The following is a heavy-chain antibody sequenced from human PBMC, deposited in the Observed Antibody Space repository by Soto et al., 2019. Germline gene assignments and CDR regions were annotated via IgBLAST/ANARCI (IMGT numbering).Heavy chain of an antibody. D-gene: IGHD1-26*01. CDR3: ARGRPRSGPPFYYYGLDV. CDR2: VIPMSGSS. V-gene: IGHV1-69*18. Sequence: QVQLVQSGAEVKKPGSSVKVSCKASGGTFSTYVISWVRQAPGQGLEWMGRVIPMSGSSNYAQKFQGRVTITADQDTSIASMEVRSLRSEDTAVYYCARGRPRSGPPFYYYGLDVWGQGTTVIVSS. CDR1: GGTFSTYV. J-gene: IGHJ6*02.